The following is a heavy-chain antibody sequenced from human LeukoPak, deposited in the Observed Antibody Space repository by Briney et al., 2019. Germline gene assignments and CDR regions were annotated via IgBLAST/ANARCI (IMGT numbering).Heavy chain of an antibody. Sequence: PSETLSLTCTVSGGSISNYYWSWIRQPPGKGLEWIGYIFYSGSTNYNPSLESRVTISVDTSKNQFSLKVTSVTAAGTAVYYCARGGSSGYDPFDYWGQGTLVIVSS. V-gene: IGHV4-59*01. CDR3: ARGGSSGYDPFDY. CDR1: GGSISNYY. CDR2: IFYSGST. D-gene: IGHD5-12*01. J-gene: IGHJ4*02.